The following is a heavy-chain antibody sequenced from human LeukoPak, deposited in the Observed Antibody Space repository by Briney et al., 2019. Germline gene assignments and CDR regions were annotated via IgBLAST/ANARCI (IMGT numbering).Heavy chain of an antibody. Sequence: PGGSLRLSCAASGFTFSSYSMNWVRQAPGKGLEWVSYISSSSSTIYYADSVKGRFTISRDNAKNSLDLQMNSLRDEDTAVYYCARETPEYDWGQGTLVTVSS. V-gene: IGHV3-48*02. CDR2: ISSSSSTI. CDR3: ARETPEYD. D-gene: IGHD1-14*01. CDR1: GFTFSSYS. J-gene: IGHJ4*02.